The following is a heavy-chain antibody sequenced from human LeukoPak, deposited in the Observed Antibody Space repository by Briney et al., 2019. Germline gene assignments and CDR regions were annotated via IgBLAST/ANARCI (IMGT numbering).Heavy chain of an antibody. CDR1: GFTFSSYA. CDR3: AKCPSSSSSRYTGDY. CDR2: ISGSGGST. V-gene: IGHV3-23*01. Sequence: GGSLRLSCAASGFTFSSYAMSWVRQAPGKGLEWVSAISGSGGSTYYADSVKGRFTISRDNSKNTLYLQMNTLRAEDTAVYYCAKCPSSSSSRYTGDYWGQGTLVTVSS. J-gene: IGHJ4*02. D-gene: IGHD2-2*02.